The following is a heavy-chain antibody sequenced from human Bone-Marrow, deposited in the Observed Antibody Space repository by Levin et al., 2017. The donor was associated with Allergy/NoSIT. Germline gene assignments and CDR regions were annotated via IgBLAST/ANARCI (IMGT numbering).Heavy chain of an antibody. D-gene: IGHD3-22*01. CDR3: ARDVYDTSDYYQGTLDI. V-gene: IGHV4-59*02. Sequence: PSETLSLTCTVSGGSVNYYYWSWIRQPPGMPLEWIGYIYYNGDTKYNPSLESRVTMSVDTSNKQFSLKLSSVTAADTAVYFCARDVYDTSDYYQGTLDIWGHGTMVTVSS. CDR1: GGSVNYYY. CDR2: IYYNGDT. J-gene: IGHJ3*01.